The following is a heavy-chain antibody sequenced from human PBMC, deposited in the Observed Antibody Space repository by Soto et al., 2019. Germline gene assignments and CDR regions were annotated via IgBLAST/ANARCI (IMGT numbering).Heavy chain of an antibody. CDR2: INSDGTST. Sequence: TFSSYWMHWVRQAPGKGLVWVSRINSDGTSTSYADSVKGRFTISRDNAKNTLYPQMNSLRAEDTAVYYCVRLYRTSSVSPFQHWGQGTLVTVSS. D-gene: IGHD6-6*01. CDR1: TFSSYW. V-gene: IGHV3-74*01. J-gene: IGHJ1*01. CDR3: VRLYRTSSVSPFQH.